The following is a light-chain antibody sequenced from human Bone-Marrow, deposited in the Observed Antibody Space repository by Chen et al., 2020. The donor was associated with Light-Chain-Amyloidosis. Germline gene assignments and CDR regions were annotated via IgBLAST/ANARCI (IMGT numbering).Light chain of an antibody. V-gene: IGKV3-20*01. CDR1: QTISSNY. J-gene: IGKJ4*01. CDR3: QEYGTSPLT. Sequence: EIVLTQSPGTLSLSPGEGANLSCRASQTISSNYLTWYQQKFGQAPRLLIYGSSSRATGIPDRFTGRRSVTYFTLASNRLEPEDCATYYCQEYGTSPLTFGGVTTVEIK. CDR2: GSS.